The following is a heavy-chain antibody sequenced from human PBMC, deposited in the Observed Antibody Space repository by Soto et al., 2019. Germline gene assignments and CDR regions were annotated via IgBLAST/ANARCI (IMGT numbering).Heavy chain of an antibody. J-gene: IGHJ3*02. V-gene: IGHV4-59*01. CDR3: ARQQWLVLNAFDI. Sequence: ASETLSLTCTVSGGSISSYYWSWIRQPPGKGLEWIGYIYYSGSTNYNPSLKGRVTISVDTSKNQFSLKLSSVTAADTAVYYCARQQWLVLNAFDIWGQGTMVTVSS. CDR2: IYYSGST. D-gene: IGHD6-19*01. CDR1: GGSISSYY.